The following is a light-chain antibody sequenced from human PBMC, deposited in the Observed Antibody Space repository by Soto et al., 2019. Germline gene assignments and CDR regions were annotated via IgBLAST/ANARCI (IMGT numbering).Light chain of an antibody. V-gene: IGLV2-23*01. J-gene: IGLJ2*01. CDR3: CSYAGSSTVL. Sequence: QPVLTQPASVSGSPGQSITISCTGTSSDIGTYNLVSWYQQHPGNAPKLMIYEGNKRPSGVSDRFSGSKSGNTASLTISGLQAEDEADYYCCSYAGSSTVLFGGGTKLTVL. CDR1: SSDIGTYNL. CDR2: EGN.